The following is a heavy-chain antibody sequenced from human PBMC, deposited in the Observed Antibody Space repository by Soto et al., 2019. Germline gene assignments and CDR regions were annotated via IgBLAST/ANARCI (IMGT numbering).Heavy chain of an antibody. Sequence: SETLSLTCSVSGASTVSHYHWTWIRQPPGKGLEWMGYIFNSGTTFYNPSLTSRLSISMGTSGNHFSLELRSVTAADTAVYYCALALGPTTGLDYWRQGTQVTVSS. CDR2: IFNSGTT. CDR3: ALALGPTTGLDY. J-gene: IGHJ4*02. D-gene: IGHD1-26*01. V-gene: IGHV4-31*02. CDR1: GASTVSHYH.